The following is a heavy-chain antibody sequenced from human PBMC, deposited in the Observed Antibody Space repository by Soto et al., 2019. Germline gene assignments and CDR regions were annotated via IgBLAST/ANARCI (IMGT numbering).Heavy chain of an antibody. D-gene: IGHD6-19*01. Sequence: ASVKVSCKDSGYTFTSYGISWVRQAPGQGLEWMGWISAYNGNTNYAQKLQDRITMTTDTSTSTAYMELRSLRSDDTAVYYCAREVNGYSSALDPWGQGTLVTVSS. V-gene: IGHV1-18*01. J-gene: IGHJ5*02. CDR1: GYTFTSYG. CDR2: ISAYNGNT. CDR3: AREVNGYSSALDP.